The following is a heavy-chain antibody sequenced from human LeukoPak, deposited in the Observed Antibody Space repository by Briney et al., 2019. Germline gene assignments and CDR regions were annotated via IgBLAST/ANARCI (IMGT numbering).Heavy chain of an antibody. CDR3: TRGGRMVRGVIIMRYDY. Sequence: GGSLRLSCTASGFTFGDYAMSWFRQAPGKGLEWVGFIRSKAYGGTTEYAASVKGRFTISRDDSKSIAYLQMNSLKTEDTAVYYCTRGGRMVRGVIIMRYDYWGQGTLVTVSS. D-gene: IGHD3-10*01. CDR2: IRSKAYGGTT. CDR1: GFTFGDYA. V-gene: IGHV3-49*03. J-gene: IGHJ4*02.